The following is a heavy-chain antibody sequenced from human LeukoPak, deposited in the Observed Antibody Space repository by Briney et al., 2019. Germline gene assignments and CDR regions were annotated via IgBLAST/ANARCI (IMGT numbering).Heavy chain of an antibody. CDR3: AKDVPTAYFDY. CDR1: GFTFDDYA. Sequence: GRSLRLSCAASGFTFDDYAMYWVRQAPGRGLEWVSGISWNGGSLGYADSVKGRFTISRDNAKNSLYLQMNSLRAEDTALYYCAKDVPTAYFDYWGQGTLVTVSS. J-gene: IGHJ4*02. CDR2: ISWNGGSL. D-gene: IGHD2-2*01. V-gene: IGHV3-9*01.